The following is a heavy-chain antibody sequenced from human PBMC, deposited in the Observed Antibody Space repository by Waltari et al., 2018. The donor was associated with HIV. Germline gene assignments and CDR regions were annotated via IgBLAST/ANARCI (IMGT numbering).Heavy chain of an antibody. J-gene: IGHJ4*02. CDR2: ITTYNSNT. V-gene: IGHV1-18*01. D-gene: IGHD1-26*01. CDR3: ARVRRPSGSYYLSY. Sequence: VQLVQSGAEVKKPGASVKVSCKASGYSFTTYGISWVGQAPGQGLEWMGWITTYNSNTKYAQKFQGTITMTADTTTTTAYVELSSLRAEDTAVDYCARVRRPSGSYYLSYWGQGPLVTVSS. CDR1: GYSFTTYG.